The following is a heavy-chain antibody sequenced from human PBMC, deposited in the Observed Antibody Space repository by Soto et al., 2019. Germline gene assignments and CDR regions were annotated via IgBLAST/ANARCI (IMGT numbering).Heavy chain of an antibody. D-gene: IGHD6-19*01. CDR3: TRVVEQWLALWEGHGRAFDI. J-gene: IGHJ3*02. CDR1: GFTFGDYA. CDR2: IRSKAYGGTT. Sequence: SLRLSCTASGFTFGDYAMSWFRQAPGKVLEWVVFIRSKAYGGTTEYAASVKGRFTISRDDSKSIAYLQMNSLKTEDTAVYYCTRVVEQWLALWEGHGRAFDIWGKGTMVTVSS. V-gene: IGHV3-49*03.